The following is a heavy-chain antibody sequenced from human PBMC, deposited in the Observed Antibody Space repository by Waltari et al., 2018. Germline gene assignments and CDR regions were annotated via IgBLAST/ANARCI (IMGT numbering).Heavy chain of an antibody. D-gene: IGHD3-10*01. Sequence: EVQLVESGGGLVKPGGSLRLSCVVSGFTFTKAWMSWVRQGPGKGLEWVDRIKSEGDGGTTDYATHLKGRISLSRDDSKNTVYLQMNTLKAEDTGVYFCATDYGDFLGVWGPGTTVTV. CDR2: IKSEGDGGTT. CDR1: GFTFTKAW. CDR3: ATDYGDFLGV. V-gene: IGHV3-15*01. J-gene: IGHJ6*02.